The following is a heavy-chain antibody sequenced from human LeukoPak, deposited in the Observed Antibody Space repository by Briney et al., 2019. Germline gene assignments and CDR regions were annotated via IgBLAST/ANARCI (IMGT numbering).Heavy chain of an antibody. CDR1: GFTFENYA. V-gene: IGHV3-9*01. CDR3: AKDPPGVITIFGVVSPRNWFDP. Sequence: GGSLRLSCAASGFTFENYAMQWVRQAPGKGLEWVAGISWNSGNIAYADSVKGRFTISRDNAKNSLYLQMNSLRAEDTAVYYCAKDPPGVITIFGVVSPRNWFDPWGQGTLVTVSS. CDR2: ISWNSGNI. J-gene: IGHJ5*02. D-gene: IGHD3-3*01.